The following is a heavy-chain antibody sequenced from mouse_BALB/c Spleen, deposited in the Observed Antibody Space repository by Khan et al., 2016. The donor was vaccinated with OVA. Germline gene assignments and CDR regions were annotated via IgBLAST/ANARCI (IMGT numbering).Heavy chain of an antibody. J-gene: IGHJ3*01. Sequence: VQLQQSGTVLARPGASVKMSCKASGYTFTSYWMHWVKQRPGQGLEWIGDIYPGNTDTNYNQKFKGKAKLTAVTSTSTAYMELSSLTTADSAVYYCTRRSWDVAWFAYWGQGTLVTVSA. CDR1: GYTFTSYW. V-gene: IGHV1-5*01. D-gene: IGHD4-1*01. CDR2: IYPGNTDT. CDR3: TRRSWDVAWFAY.